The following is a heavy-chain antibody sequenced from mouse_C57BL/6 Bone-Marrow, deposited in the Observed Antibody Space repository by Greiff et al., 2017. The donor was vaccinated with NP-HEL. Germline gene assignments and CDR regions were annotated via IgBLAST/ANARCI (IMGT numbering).Heavy chain of an antibody. J-gene: IGHJ2*01. Sequence: QVQLQQSGAELVKPGASVKLSCKASGYTFTSYWMHWVKQRPGQGLEWIGMIHPNSGSTNYNEKFKSKATLTVDKSSSTAYMQLSSLTSEDSAVYYCARYGSSPHYFDYWGQGTTLTVSS. CDR2: IHPNSGST. CDR3: ARYGSSPHYFDY. CDR1: GYTFTSYW. V-gene: IGHV1-64*01. D-gene: IGHD1-1*01.